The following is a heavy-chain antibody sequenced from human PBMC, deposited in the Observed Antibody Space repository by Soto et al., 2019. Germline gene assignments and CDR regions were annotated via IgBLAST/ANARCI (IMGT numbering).Heavy chain of an antibody. J-gene: IGHJ6*02. D-gene: IGHD6-19*01. V-gene: IGHV3-43*01. CDR1: GFTFDDYS. CDR3: AKDMGIAVAGTYYYYGMDV. Sequence: GGSLRLSCAASGFTFDDYSMHLVRQAPGKVLEWVSLISWDGGSTYYADSVKGRFTISRDNSKNSLYLQMNSLRTEDTALYYCAKDMGIAVAGTYYYYGMDVWGQGT. CDR2: ISWDGGST.